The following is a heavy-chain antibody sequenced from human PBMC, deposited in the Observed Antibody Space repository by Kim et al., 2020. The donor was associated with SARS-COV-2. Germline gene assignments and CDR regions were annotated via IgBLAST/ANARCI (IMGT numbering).Heavy chain of an antibody. CDR1: GGSISSGGYY. CDR3: ARAPITMIVVVGAFEI. Sequence: SETLSLTCTVSGGSISSGGYYWSWIRQHPGKGLEWIGYIYYSGSTYYNPSLKSRVTISVDTSKNQFSLKLSSVTAADTAVYYCARAPITMIVVVGAFEICGEGTMVSVSS. J-gene: IGHJ3*02. CDR2: IYYSGST. V-gene: IGHV4-31*03. D-gene: IGHD3-22*01.